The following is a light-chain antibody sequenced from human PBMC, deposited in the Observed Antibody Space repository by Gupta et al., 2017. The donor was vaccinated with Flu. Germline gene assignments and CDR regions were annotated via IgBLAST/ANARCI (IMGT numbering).Light chain of an antibody. CDR3: QQAHSFPRT. J-gene: IGKJ1*01. CDR2: ASS. Sequence: YQLKPGRAPDLLVYASSSLQNGVPPRFSASGSGTDFTLTINNLQPEDSATYYCQQAHSFPRTFGQGTKVEIK. V-gene: IGKV1-12*01.